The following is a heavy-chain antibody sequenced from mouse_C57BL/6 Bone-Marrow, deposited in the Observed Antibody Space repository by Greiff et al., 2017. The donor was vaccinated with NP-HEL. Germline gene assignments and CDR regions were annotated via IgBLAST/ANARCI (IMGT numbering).Heavy chain of an antibody. CDR3: AMETPLYYGSSLDAMDY. CDR1: GFTFSHYG. V-gene: IGHV5-17*01. D-gene: IGHD1-1*01. CDR2: ISSGSSTI. J-gene: IGHJ4*01. Sequence: EVQVVESGGGLVKPGGSLKLSCAASGFTFSHYGMHWVRQAPEKGLEWVAYISSGSSTIYYADTVKGRFTISRDNAKNTLFLQMTSLRSEDTSMYYCAMETPLYYGSSLDAMDYWGQGTSVTVSS.